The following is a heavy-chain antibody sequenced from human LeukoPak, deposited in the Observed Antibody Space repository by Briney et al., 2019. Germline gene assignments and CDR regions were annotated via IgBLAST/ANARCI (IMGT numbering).Heavy chain of an antibody. V-gene: IGHV4-39*01. CDR1: GGSISSSSYY. CDR2: IYYSGST. D-gene: IGHD3-3*01. J-gene: IGHJ4*02. Sequence: PSETLSLTCTVSGGSISSSSYYWGWIRQPPGKGLEGIGSIYYSGSTYYYPSLKSRVTISVDTSKNQFSLKLSSVTAADTAVYYCARHPSYDFWSGYSFHPYFDYWGQGTLVTVSS. CDR3: ARHPSYDFWSGYSFHPYFDY.